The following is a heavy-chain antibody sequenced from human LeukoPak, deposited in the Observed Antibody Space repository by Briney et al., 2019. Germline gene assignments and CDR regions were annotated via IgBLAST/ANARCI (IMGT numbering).Heavy chain of an antibody. J-gene: IGHJ5*02. Sequence: PSETLSLTCAVYGGSFSGYYWSWIRQPPGKGLEWIGEINHSGSTNYNPSLKSRVTISVDTSKNQFSLKLSSVTAADTAVYYCARRIVLVVYVWSSFWFDPWGQGTLVTVSS. CDR3: ARRIVLVVYVWSSFWFDP. CDR1: GGSFSGYY. V-gene: IGHV4-34*01. CDR2: INHSGST. D-gene: IGHD2-8*02.